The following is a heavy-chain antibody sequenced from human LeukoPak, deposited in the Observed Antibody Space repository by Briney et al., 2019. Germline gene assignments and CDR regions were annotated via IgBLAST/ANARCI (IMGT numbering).Heavy chain of an antibody. CDR1: GGPISGYY. J-gene: IGHJ4*02. Sequence: SETLSLTCTVSGGPISGYYWSWIRQPPGKGLEWIGDIYGSGSTNHNPSLKSRVTISVDTSKNQFSLKLSSVTAADTAVYYCAGFGCGGDCYSAFDSWGQGTLVTVSS. CDR2: IYGSGST. V-gene: IGHV4-59*01. CDR3: AGFGCGGDCYSAFDS. D-gene: IGHD2-21*02.